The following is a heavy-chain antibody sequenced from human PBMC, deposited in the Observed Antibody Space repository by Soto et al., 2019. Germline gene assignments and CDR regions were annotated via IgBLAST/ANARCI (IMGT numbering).Heavy chain of an antibody. CDR2: VYYRGRS. Sequence: SETLSLTCTVSGGSVTNSSYYWGWIRQSPGKGLEWIGRVYYRGRSYSKSSVKSRVTISVDTSKNRFSLSLNSATASDTAVYFCVSQRTTVPTQAYFDYWGPGALVTVSS. CDR1: GGSVTNSSYY. J-gene: IGHJ4*02. V-gene: IGHV4-39*01. D-gene: IGHD4-17*01. CDR3: VSQRTTVPTQAYFDY.